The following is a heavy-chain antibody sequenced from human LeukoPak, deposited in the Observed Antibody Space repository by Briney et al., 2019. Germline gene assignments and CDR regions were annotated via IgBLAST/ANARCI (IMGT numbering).Heavy chain of an antibody. V-gene: IGHV3-9*01. J-gene: IGHJ5*02. CDR1: GFTFDDYA. CDR3: AKDGRGNWNYDNWFDP. CDR2: ISWNSGGI. D-gene: IGHD1-7*01. Sequence: GGSLRLSCAASGFTFDDYAMHWVRQAPGKGLEWVSGISWNSGGIGYADSVKGRFTISRDNAKNSLYLQMNSLRAEDTALYYCAKDGRGNWNYDNWFDPWGQGTLVTVSS.